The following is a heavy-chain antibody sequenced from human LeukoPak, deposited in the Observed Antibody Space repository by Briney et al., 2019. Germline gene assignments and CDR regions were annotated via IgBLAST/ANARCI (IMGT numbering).Heavy chain of an antibody. Sequence: PGGSLRLSCAASEFTFSNYAMTWVRQAPGKGLEWVSGLSGSGGSTYYADSVRGRFTISRDNTKNTLYLQMNSLRAEDTAVYYCARLPDFGVGYYYYYMDVWGKGTTVTVSS. CDR1: EFTFSNYA. D-gene: IGHD3-3*01. CDR3: ARLPDFGVGYYYYYMDV. V-gene: IGHV3-23*01. J-gene: IGHJ6*03. CDR2: LSGSGGST.